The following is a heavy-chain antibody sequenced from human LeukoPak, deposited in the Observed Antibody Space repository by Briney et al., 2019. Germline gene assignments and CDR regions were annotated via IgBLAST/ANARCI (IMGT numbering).Heavy chain of an antibody. Sequence: SETLSLTCAVYGGSFSGYYWSWNRQPPGKGLEWMGEINHSGSTNYNPSLKSRVTISVNPSKNQFSLKLSSVTAADTAVYYCARDTYDSSGYYSRRGYYGMDVWGQGTAVTVSS. J-gene: IGHJ6*02. D-gene: IGHD3-22*01. V-gene: IGHV4-34*01. CDR3: ARDTYDSSGYYSRRGYYGMDV. CDR2: INHSGST. CDR1: GGSFSGYY.